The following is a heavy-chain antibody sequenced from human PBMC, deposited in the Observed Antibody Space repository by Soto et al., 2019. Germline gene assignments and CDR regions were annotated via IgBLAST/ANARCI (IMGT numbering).Heavy chain of an antibody. CDR3: ARYSSNWFQTEGMDV. J-gene: IGHJ6*02. CDR2: IDTSGNT. Sequence: SETLSLTCTVSSGSISSTYYWSWIRQPAGKGLEWIGRIDTSGNTNYNPSLKSRVTMSVDTSKKQFSLKLTSVTAADTAVYYCARYSSNWFQTEGMDVWGQGTTVTVSS. D-gene: IGHD6-13*01. CDR1: SGSISSTYY. V-gene: IGHV4-4*07.